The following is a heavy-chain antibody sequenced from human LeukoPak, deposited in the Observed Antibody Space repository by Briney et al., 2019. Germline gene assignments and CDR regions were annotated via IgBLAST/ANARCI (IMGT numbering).Heavy chain of an antibody. V-gene: IGHV3-23*01. Sequence: GSLRLSCAASGFTFSSYAMSWVRQAPGKGLEWVSAISGSGGSTYYADSVKGRFTISRDNSKNTLYLQMNSLRAEDTAVYYCAKGPSNRRLRGGYYFDYWGQGTLVTVSS. CDR2: ISGSGGST. J-gene: IGHJ4*02. CDR1: GFTFSSYA. CDR3: AKGPSNRRLRGGYYFDY. D-gene: IGHD3-3*01.